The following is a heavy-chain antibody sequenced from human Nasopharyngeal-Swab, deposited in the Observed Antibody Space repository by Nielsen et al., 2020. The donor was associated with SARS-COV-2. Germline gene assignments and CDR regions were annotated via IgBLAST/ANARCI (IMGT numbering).Heavy chain of an antibody. CDR3: ARETGDYGDYPDY. Sequence: ASVKVSCKASGYTFTGYYMHWVRQAPGQGLEWMGRINPNSGGTNYAQKFQGRVTTTRDTSISTAYMELSRLRSDNTAVYYCARETGDYGDYPDYWGQGTLVTVSS. CDR2: INPNSGGT. D-gene: IGHD4-17*01. V-gene: IGHV1-2*06. J-gene: IGHJ4*02. CDR1: GYTFTGYY.